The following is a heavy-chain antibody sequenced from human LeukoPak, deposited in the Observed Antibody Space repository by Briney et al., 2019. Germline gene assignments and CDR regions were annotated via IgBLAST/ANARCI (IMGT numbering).Heavy chain of an antibody. CDR2: IKQDGSEK. V-gene: IGHV3-7*01. Sequence: PGGSLRLSCAASGFTFTSFWMSWVRQAPGKGLEWVANIKQDGSEKNYVDSVKGRFTISRDNAKNSLYLQMNSLRAEDTAVYYCARGRGQISFDYWGQGTLVTVSS. CDR1: GFTFTSFW. CDR3: ARGRGQISFDY. J-gene: IGHJ4*02.